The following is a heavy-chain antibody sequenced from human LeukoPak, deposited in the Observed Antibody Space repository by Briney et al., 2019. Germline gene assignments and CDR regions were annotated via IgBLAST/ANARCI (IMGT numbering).Heavy chain of an antibody. D-gene: IGHD6-13*01. J-gene: IGHJ4*02. Sequence: GGSVRLSCLASGFTFSSYWMSWVRQAPGKGREWVANIKQEGSEKYYVDCVRGRFTISRDNAKHSLYLQMNSLRAEDTAVYYCARDPRAASNFDFWGQGTLVTVFS. CDR2: IKQEGSEK. CDR3: ARDPRAASNFDF. CDR1: GFTFSSYW. V-gene: IGHV3-7*03.